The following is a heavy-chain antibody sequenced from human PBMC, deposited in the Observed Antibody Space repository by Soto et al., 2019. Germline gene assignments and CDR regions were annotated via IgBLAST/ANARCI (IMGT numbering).Heavy chain of an antibody. CDR2: ISRSDDGP. CDR1: GFTFNSYA. CDR3: AKNYFFDS. V-gene: IGHV3-23*01. J-gene: IGHJ4*02. Sequence: EVQLLESGGGLVQPGGPLRLSCAASGFTFNSYAMSWVRQAPGKGLEWVSSISRSDDGPYYADSVKGRFTISRDNSQNTLFLLMNSLRADDTALYYCAKNYFFDSWGQGAPVTVSS.